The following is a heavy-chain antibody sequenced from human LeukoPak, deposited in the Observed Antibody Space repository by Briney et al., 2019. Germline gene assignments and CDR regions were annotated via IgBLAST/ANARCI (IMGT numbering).Heavy chain of an antibody. J-gene: IGHJ3*02. CDR2: ISSSSSYI. D-gene: IGHD3-3*01. CDR1: GFTFSSYS. Sequence: GGSLRLSCAASGFTFSSYSMNWVRQAPGKGLEWVSSISSSSSYIYYADSAKGRFTISRDNAKNSLYLQMNSLRAEDTAVYYCARDRDYDFWSGYGAFDIWGQGTMVTVSS. V-gene: IGHV3-21*01. CDR3: ARDRDYDFWSGYGAFDI.